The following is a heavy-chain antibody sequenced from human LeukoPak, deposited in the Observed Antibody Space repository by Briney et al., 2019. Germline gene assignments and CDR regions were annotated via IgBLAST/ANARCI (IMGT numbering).Heavy chain of an antibody. CDR2: INPSGGST. D-gene: IGHD2-8*01. CDR3: AREDVVLVDAVRYYYYGMDV. Sequence: ASVTVSFMASGYNFISYYMHWVRQAPGQGLEWMGIINPSGGSTSYAQKFQDRVTMTRDTSTRTVYMELSSLTSEDTAVYYCAREDVVLVDAVRYYYYGMDVWGQGTTVTVSS. J-gene: IGHJ6*02. V-gene: IGHV1-46*01. CDR1: GYNFISYY.